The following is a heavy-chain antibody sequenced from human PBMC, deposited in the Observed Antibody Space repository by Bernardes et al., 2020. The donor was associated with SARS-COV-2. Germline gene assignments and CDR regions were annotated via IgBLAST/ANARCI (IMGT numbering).Heavy chain of an antibody. CDR1: GFTVSSDY. Sequence: SCASSGFTVSSDYMSWVRQGPGKGLEWVSVIYSGGSTCYADSVKGRFTISRHNSKNTLYLQMNSLRAEDTAVYYCARVNSYCSGGSCYSNYYYYGMDVWGQGTTVTVSS. CDR2: IYSGGST. D-gene: IGHD2-15*01. J-gene: IGHJ6*01. V-gene: IGHV3-53*04. CDR3: ARVNSYCSGGSCYSNYYYYGMDV.